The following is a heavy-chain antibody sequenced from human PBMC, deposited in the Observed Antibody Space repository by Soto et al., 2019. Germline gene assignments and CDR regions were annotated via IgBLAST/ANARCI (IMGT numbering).Heavy chain of an antibody. D-gene: IGHD6-19*01. Sequence: ASVKVSCKASGYTFTSYGISWVRQAPGQGLEWMGWISAYNGNTNYSQRFQGRVTITRDTSASTAYMELSSLTSEDTAVYYCAREDPRGSGWYHWFDPWGQGTLVTVSS. J-gene: IGHJ5*02. V-gene: IGHV1-18*01. CDR3: AREDPRGSGWYHWFDP. CDR1: GYTFTSYG. CDR2: ISAYNGNT.